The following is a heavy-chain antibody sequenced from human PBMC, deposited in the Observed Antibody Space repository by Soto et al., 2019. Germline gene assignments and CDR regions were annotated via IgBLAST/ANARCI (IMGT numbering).Heavy chain of an antibody. J-gene: IGHJ5*02. CDR3: ASTEYSSSSDWFDP. Sequence: SVKVSFKASCYTFTSYGISWVRQAPGQGLEWMGWISAYNGNTNYAQKLQGRVTMTTDTSTSTAYMELRSLRSDDTAVYYCASTEYSSSSDWFDPWGQGTLVTVSS. V-gene: IGHV1-18*01. CDR2: ISAYNGNT. D-gene: IGHD6-6*01. CDR1: CYTFTSYG.